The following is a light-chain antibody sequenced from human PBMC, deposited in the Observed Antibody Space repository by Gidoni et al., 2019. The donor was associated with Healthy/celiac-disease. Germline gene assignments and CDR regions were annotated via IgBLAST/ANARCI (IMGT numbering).Light chain of an antibody. CDR2: GAS. J-gene: IGKJ1*01. Sequence: EIGLTQSPATLSVYPGERATLSCRASQSVSSNLDWYQQKPGQAHRLLIYGASTRATGIPARFSGSGSGPEFSLTISSLQSEDFAVYCCQQYNNWSRTFGQXTKVEIK. CDR3: QQYNNWSRT. CDR1: QSVSSN. V-gene: IGKV3-15*01.